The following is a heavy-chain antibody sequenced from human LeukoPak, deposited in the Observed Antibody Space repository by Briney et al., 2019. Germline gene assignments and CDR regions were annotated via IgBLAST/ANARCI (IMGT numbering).Heavy chain of an antibody. V-gene: IGHV1-46*01. CDR3: AREEPPSSYYYYGMDV. Sequence: ASVKVSCKASGYTFTSYYMHWVRQAPGQGLEWMGIINPSGGSTGYAQKFQGRVTMTRDTSTSTVYMELSSLRSEDTAVYYCAREEPPSSYYYYGMDVWGQGTTVTVSS. CDR1: GYTFTSYY. D-gene: IGHD6-6*01. CDR2: INPSGGST. J-gene: IGHJ6*02.